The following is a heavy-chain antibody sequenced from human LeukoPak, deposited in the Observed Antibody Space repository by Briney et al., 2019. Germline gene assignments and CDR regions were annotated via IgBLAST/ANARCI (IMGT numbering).Heavy chain of an antibody. CDR1: GGSISSYY. D-gene: IGHD6-6*01. J-gene: IGHJ4*02. V-gene: IGHV4-30-4*08. Sequence: PSETLSLTCTVSGGSISSYYWSWIRQPPGKGLEWIGYIYNSGSTYYNPSLRSRVAISIDTSKNRFSLGLDSVTAADTAVYFCATTARHCSEYWGQGTLVTVSS. CDR2: IYNSGST. CDR3: ATTARHCSEY.